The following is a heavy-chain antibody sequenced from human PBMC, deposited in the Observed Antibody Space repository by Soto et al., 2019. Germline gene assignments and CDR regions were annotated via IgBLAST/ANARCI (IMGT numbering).Heavy chain of an antibody. J-gene: IGHJ4*02. CDR1: GFTFSTYS. CDR2: ISSSSSTI. CDR3: ARGLGYCSGGSCYSDY. V-gene: IGHV3-48*02. Sequence: EVQLVESGGGLVQPGGSLRLSCAASGFTFSTYSMNWVRQAPGKGLEWVSHISSSSSTIYYADSVKGRFTISRDNAKNSLYLQMNSLRDEDTAVYYCARGLGYCSGGSCYSDYWGQGTLVTVSS. D-gene: IGHD2-15*01.